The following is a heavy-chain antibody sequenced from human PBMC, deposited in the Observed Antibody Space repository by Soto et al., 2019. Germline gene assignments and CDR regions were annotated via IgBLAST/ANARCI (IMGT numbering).Heavy chain of an antibody. CDR3: ARAHGGNSDFDY. D-gene: IGHD2-21*02. CDR2: IYYSGST. V-gene: IGHV4-30-4*01. Sequence: SETLSLTCTVSGGSISSGDYYWSWIRQPPGKGLEWIGYIYYSGSTYYNPSLKGRVTISVDTSMNQFSLKLSSVTAADTAVYYCARAHGGNSDFDYWGQGTLVTVSS. CDR1: GGSISSGDYY. J-gene: IGHJ4*02.